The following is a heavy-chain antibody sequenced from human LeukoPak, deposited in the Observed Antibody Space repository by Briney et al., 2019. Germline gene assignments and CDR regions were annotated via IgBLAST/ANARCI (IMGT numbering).Heavy chain of an antibody. D-gene: IGHD6-19*01. CDR2: INHSGST. CDR1: GGSFSGYY. CDR3: ARGQRRGWYSPWWHWFDL. V-gene: IGHV4-34*01. J-gene: IGHJ5*02. Sequence: SETLSLTCAVYGGSFSGYYWSWLRQPPGKGLEWIGEINHSGSTNYNPSRKSRVTISVDTSKNQFSLKLRSVTAADTAVYYCARGQRRGWYSPWWHWFDLWGQGTLVTVSS.